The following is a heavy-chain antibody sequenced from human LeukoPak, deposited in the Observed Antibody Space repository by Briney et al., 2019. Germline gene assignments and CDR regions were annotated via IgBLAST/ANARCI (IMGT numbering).Heavy chain of an antibody. CDR3: ARGNTVTTCWHCETGYYYYGMDV. Sequence: GASVKVSCKASGGTFSSYAISWVRQAPGQGLEWMGRIIPILGIANYAQKFQGRVTITGNKSTSTAYMELSSLRSEETAVYYCARGNTVTTCWHCETGYYYYGMDVWGQGTTVTVSS. V-gene: IGHV1-69*04. CDR2: IIPILGIA. J-gene: IGHJ6*02. CDR1: GGTFSSYA. D-gene: IGHD4-17*01.